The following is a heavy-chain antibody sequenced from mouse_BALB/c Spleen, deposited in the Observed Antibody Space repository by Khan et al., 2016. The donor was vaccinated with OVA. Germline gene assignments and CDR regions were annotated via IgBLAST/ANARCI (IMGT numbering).Heavy chain of an antibody. CDR1: GYTFTSYT. CDR2: INPSNGYT. J-gene: IGHJ3*01. D-gene: IGHD2-14*01. V-gene: IGHV1-4*01. CDR3: VRDWAYNRNDGWFAY. Sequence: QVQLKESGAELARPGASVKMSCKASGYTFTSYTIHWIKLRPGQGLEWIGYINPSNGYTNYNQKFKDKATLTADKSSTTAYMQLSSLTSDDSAVYNRVRDWAYNRNDGWFAYWGQGTLVTVSA.